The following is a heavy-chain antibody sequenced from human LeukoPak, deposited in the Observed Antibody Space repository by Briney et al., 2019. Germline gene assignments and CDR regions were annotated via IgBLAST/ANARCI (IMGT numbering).Heavy chain of an antibody. D-gene: IGHD5-18*01. J-gene: IGHJ4*02. Sequence: PSETLSLTCTVSGGSISSYYWSWIRQPPGKGLEWIGYIYHSGSTNYNPSLKSRVTISVDTSKNQFSLKLSSVTAADTAVYYCARHKRSGYSYGPTTFDYWGQGTLVTVSS. CDR2: IYHSGST. CDR1: GGSISSYY. CDR3: ARHKRSGYSYGPTTFDY. V-gene: IGHV4-59*08.